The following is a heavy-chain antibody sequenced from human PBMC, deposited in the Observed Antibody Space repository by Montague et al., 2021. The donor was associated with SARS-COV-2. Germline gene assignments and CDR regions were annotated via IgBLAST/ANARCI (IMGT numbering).Heavy chain of an antibody. V-gene: IGHV3-7*01. Sequence: ETLSLTCTVSGGSMNSYYWSWVRQAPGKGLEWVANIKGDGNKKNYVDSVKGRFTISRDNAQNSLYLQMNSLGAEDTALYYCARDDGRGDVLTAYYDVFDIWGQGTMVTVSS. CDR3: ARDDGRGDVLTAYYDVFDI. CDR1: GGSMNSYY. CDR2: IKGDGNKK. D-gene: IGHD3-9*01. J-gene: IGHJ3*02.